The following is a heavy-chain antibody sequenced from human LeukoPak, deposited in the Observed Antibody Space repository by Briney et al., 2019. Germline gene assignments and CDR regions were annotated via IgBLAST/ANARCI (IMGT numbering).Heavy chain of an antibody. CDR2: INPNSGGT. D-gene: IGHD5-12*01. CDR3: ARDMEYSGYEHFDY. CDR1: GYTFTGYY. J-gene: IGHJ4*02. Sequence: ASVKVSCKASGYTFTGYYMHWVRQAPGQGLEWMGWINPNSGGTNYAQKFQGRVTMTRDTSISTAYMELSRLRSDDTAVYYCARDMEYSGYEHFDYWGQGTLVTVSS. V-gene: IGHV1-2*02.